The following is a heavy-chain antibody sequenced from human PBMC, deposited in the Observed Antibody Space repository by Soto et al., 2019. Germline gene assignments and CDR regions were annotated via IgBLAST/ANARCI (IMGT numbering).Heavy chain of an antibody. CDR1: GFTFSSYG. Sequence: PGGSLRLSCAASGFTFSSYGMHWVRQAPGKGLEWVAVIWYDGSNKYYADSVKGRFTISRDNSKNTLYLQMNSLRAEDTAVYYCARDRDTAMGYGMDVWGQGTTVTVSS. D-gene: IGHD5-18*01. CDR2: IWYDGSNK. V-gene: IGHV3-33*08. J-gene: IGHJ6*02. CDR3: ARDRDTAMGYGMDV.